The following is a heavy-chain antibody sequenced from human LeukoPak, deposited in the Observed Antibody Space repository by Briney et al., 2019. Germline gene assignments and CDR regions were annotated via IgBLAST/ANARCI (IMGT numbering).Heavy chain of an antibody. D-gene: IGHD4-17*01. V-gene: IGHV3-43*01. CDR2: ISWDGGST. J-gene: IGHJ4*02. CDR1: GFTFDDYT. Sequence: GGSLRLSCAASGFTFDDYTMHWVRQAPEKGLEWVSLISWDGGSTYFAGSVKGRFTISRDNSKNSLYLQMNSLRTEDTALYYCAKDIGLYPYTVTTGPSFDYWGQGTLVTVSS. CDR3: AKDIGLYPYTVTTGPSFDY.